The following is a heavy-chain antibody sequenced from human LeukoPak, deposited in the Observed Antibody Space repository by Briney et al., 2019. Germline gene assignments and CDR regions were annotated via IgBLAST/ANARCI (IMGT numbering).Heavy chain of an antibody. CDR2: INSDESST. J-gene: IGHJ4*02. D-gene: IGHD5-12*01. V-gene: IGHV3-74*01. CDR1: GFTFSNYW. Sequence: GGSLRLSCAASGFTFSNYWMHWVRQAPGKGLMWVSRINSDESSTSYADSVKGRFTISRDNAKNTLYLQMNSLRAEDTAVYYRARYIVTPGAVDYWGQGTLVTVSS. CDR3: ARYIVTPGAVDY.